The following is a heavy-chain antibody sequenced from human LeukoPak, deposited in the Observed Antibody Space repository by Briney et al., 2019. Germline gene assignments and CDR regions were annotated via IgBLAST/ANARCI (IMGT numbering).Heavy chain of an antibody. CDR1: GGSISSYY. Sequence: PSETLSLTCTVSGGSISSYYWSWIRQPPGKGLEWIGRIYTSGSTNYNPSLKSRVTMSVDTSKNQFSLKLSSVTAADTAVYYCARDQRIVGATTLFDYWGQGTLVTVSS. J-gene: IGHJ4*02. V-gene: IGHV4-4*07. D-gene: IGHD1-26*01. CDR3: ARDQRIVGATTLFDY. CDR2: IYTSGST.